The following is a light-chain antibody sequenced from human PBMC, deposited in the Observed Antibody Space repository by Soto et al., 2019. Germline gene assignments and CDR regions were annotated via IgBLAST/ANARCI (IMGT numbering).Light chain of an antibody. CDR1: GSDFGNYNR. J-gene: IGLJ2*01. V-gene: IGLV2-18*02. Sequence: QSALTQPPSVSGSPGQSVTISCTGTGSDFGNYNRVSWYQQPPGTAPKLMIYAVSNRPSGVADRFSGSKSGNTASLTISGLQAEDEADYYCSSYTSSSTVFGGGTKLTVL. CDR2: AVS. CDR3: SSYTSSSTV.